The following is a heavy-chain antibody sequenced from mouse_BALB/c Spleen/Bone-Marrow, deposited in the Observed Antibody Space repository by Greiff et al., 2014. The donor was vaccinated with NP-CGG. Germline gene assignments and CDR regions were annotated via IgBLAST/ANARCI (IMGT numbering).Heavy chain of an antibody. J-gene: IGHJ3*01. Sequence: EVQLQESGAELVKPGASVKLSCTASGFNIKDTYMHWVKQRPEQGLEWIGRTDPANGNTKYDPKFQGKATITADTSSNTAYLQLSSPTSEDTAVYYCASYYYGSSSFAYWGQGTLVTVSA. CDR2: TDPANGNT. CDR3: ASYYYGSSSFAY. V-gene: IGHV14-3*02. D-gene: IGHD1-1*01. CDR1: GFNIKDTY.